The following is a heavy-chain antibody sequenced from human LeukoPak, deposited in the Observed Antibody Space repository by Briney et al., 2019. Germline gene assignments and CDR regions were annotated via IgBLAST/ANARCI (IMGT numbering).Heavy chain of an antibody. CDR3: AKAAGYSTIYWFDP. J-gene: IGHJ5*02. CDR2: IYYSGTS. D-gene: IGHD6-13*01. CDR1: GGSIRSSH. Sequence: PSETLSLTCTVSGGSIRSSHWSWIRQPPGKGLEFIWYIYYSGTSNYNPSLKSRVTMSVDTSNNQFSLKLNSVTAADTAVYYCAKAAGYSTIYWFDPWGQGTLVTVSS. V-gene: IGHV4-59*01.